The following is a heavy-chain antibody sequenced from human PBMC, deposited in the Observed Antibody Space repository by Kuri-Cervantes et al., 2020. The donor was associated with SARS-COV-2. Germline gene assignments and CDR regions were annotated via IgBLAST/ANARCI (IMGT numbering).Heavy chain of an antibody. Sequence: SVKVSCKASGGTFSSYAISWVRQAPGQGLEWMGGIIPIFGTANYAQKFQGRVTITADESTSTAYMELSSLRSEDTAVYYCARGGVGYCSSTSCYSFWAFDIWGQGTMVTVSS. J-gene: IGHJ3*02. CDR3: ARGGVGYCSSTSCYSFWAFDI. CDR2: IIPIFGTA. D-gene: IGHD2-2*02. CDR1: GGTFSSYA. V-gene: IGHV1-69*13.